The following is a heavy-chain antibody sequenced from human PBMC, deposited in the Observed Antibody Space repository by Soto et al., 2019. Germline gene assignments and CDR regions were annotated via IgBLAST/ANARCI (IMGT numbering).Heavy chain of an antibody. V-gene: IGHV4-31*03. CDR2: IYYTGTT. J-gene: IGHJ4*02. D-gene: IGHD3-22*01. CDR3: ARLYTYGYYHFDH. Sequence: SETLSLTCTVSGDSISGGNYYWTWIRQHPGRGLEWIGYIYYTGTTHYSPSLQSRVTMSVDTSKNQISLTLTSLTPADTAVYFCARLYTYGYYHFDHWGQETLVTVSS. CDR1: GDSISGGNYY.